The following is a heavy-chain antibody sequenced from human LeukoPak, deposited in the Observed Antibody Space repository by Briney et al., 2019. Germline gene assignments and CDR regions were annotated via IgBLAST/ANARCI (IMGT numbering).Heavy chain of an antibody. J-gene: IGHJ4*02. CDR1: GDSVSSNSAS. CDR3: ARRRYYDYTGFFDY. Sequence: SQTPSLTCAISGDSVSSNSASWNWFRQSPSRGLEWLGRTFYTSKWNNDYAVSVKSRITINPDTSKNHFSLQLNSVTPEDTAVYYCARRRYYDYTGFFDYWGQGTLVTVSS. D-gene: IGHD3-22*01. CDR2: TFYTSKWNN. V-gene: IGHV6-1*01.